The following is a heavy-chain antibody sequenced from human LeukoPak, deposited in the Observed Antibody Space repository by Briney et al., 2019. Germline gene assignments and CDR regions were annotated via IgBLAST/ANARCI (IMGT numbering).Heavy chain of an antibody. J-gene: IGHJ4*02. CDR1: GYTFTSYG. V-gene: IGHV1-18*01. CDR3: ARALHRATGRITMIVVVTDFDY. CDR2: ISAYNGNT. D-gene: IGHD3-22*01. Sequence: ASVKVSCKASGYTFTSYGISWVRQAPGQGLEWMGWISAYNGNTNYAQKLQGRVTMTTDTSTSTAYMELRSLRSDDTAVYYCARALHRATGRITMIVVVTDFDYWGQGTLVTVSS.